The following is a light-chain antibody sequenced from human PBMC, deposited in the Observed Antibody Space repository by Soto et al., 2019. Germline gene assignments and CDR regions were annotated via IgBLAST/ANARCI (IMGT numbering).Light chain of an antibody. V-gene: IGKV1-5*03. J-gene: IGKJ4*01. CDR2: KAS. CDR3: QQYESYSMT. Sequence: DSQMTQYPSTLSASIGDRVTITCRAGQSISSWLAWYQQKPGKAPKLLISKASTLQSGVPPRFSGSGSGTEFALTISSLQPDDFASYYCQQYESYSMTFGRGTKVEIK. CDR1: QSISSW.